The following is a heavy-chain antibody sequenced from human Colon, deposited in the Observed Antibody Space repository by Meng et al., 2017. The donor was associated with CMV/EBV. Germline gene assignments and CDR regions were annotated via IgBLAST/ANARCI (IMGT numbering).Heavy chain of an antibody. V-gene: IGHV3-23*01. Sequence: GALKISCSASGFTFNNYDMTWVRQAPGKGLEWVSSISGSGVTTYYTDAVKGRFTISRDNSRNTLYLQINNLRADDTAVYYCAKGADFHDFWSGYAYWGQGTLVTVSS. CDR2: ISGSGVTT. CDR3: AKGADFHDFWSGYAY. J-gene: IGHJ4*02. D-gene: IGHD3-3*01. CDR1: GFTFNNYD.